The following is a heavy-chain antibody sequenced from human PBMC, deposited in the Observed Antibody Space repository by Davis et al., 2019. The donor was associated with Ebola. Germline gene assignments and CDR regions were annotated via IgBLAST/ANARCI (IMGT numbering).Heavy chain of an antibody. CDR3: ARDREPGAPPLLQFDP. D-gene: IGHD2-15*01. CDR1: GGSITSTNW. Sequence: GSLRLSCAVSGGSITSTNWWSWVRQPPGKGLEWIGEIYHGGITNYNPSLKSRVTISVDTSKNQFSLRLTSVTAADTAVYYCARDREPGAPPLLQFDPWGQGTLVTVSS. J-gene: IGHJ5*02. CDR2: IYHGGIT. V-gene: IGHV4-4*02.